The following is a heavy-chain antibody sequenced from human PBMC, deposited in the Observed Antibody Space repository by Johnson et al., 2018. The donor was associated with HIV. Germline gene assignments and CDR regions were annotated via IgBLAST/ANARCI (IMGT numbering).Heavy chain of an antibody. CDR3: ARSLPGRGSYYAFDI. D-gene: IGHD1-26*01. J-gene: IGHJ3*02. CDR1: GFIFNDHG. V-gene: IGHV3-66*01. Sequence: VQLVESGGGVVRPGGSLRLSCATSGFIFNDHGMTWVRQAPGKGLEWVSLIDSGGTTNYEDSVKGRFTISRNDSKNTLYLQMNSLRAADTAVYYCARSLPGRGSYYAFDIWGQGTMVTVSS. CDR2: IDSGGTT.